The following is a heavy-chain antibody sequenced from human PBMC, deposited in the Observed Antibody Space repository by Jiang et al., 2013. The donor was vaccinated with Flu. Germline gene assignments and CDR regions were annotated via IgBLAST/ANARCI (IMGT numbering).Heavy chain of an antibody. V-gene: IGHV4-59*01. CDR2: IYSSGNT. J-gene: IGHJ6*02. CDR3: ARDLGIAASGGLDV. CDR1: GDSFNDYY. Sequence: TCTVTGDSFNDYYWSWIRQPPGKGLEWIGFIYSSGNTNHNPSLKSRVTIEIDTSKNQFSLKLKSVTAADTAVYYCARDLGIAASGGLDVWGQGTTVTVSS. D-gene: IGHD6-6*01.